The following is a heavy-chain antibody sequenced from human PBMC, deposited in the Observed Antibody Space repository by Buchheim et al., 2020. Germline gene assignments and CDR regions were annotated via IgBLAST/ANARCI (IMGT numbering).Heavy chain of an antibody. Sequence: EVQLVESGGGLVQPGGSLRLSCAASGFTLSSYWMHWVRQAPGKGLVWVSRINSDGSSTRYAHSVKGRFTISRDNPKHTLYLQMNSLRAEDTAVYYCAREEFGYCGSGSAYYFDYWGQETL. J-gene: IGHJ4*02. CDR1: GFTLSSYW. V-gene: IGHV3-74*01. CDR2: INSDGSST. CDR3: AREEFGYCGSGSAYYFDY. D-gene: IGHD3-10*01.